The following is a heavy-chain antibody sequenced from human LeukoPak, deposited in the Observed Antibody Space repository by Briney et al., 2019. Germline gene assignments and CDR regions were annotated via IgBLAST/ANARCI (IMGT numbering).Heavy chain of an antibody. CDR2: IKSKTDAGTT. CDR3: TTETYQFSSGWSFDY. Sequence: GGSLRLSCEVSGFTFSNAWMNWVRQAPGKGLEWVGRIKSKTDAGTTDYAAPVKGRFTISRDDSKNTLYLQMNSLKTEDTAVYYCTTETYQFSSGWSFDYWGQGTLVTVSS. J-gene: IGHJ4*02. D-gene: IGHD6-19*01. V-gene: IGHV3-15*01. CDR1: GFTFSNAW.